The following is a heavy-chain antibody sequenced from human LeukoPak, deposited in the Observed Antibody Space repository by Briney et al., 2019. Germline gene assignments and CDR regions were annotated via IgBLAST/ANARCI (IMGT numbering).Heavy chain of an antibody. V-gene: IGHV4-34*01. CDR3: ARGRGSYAVEFWSGYSSYYMDV. Sequence: SETLSLTCAVYGGSFSGYYWSWIRQPPGKGLEWIGEINHSGSTNYNPSLKSRVTISVDTSKNQFSLKLSSVTAADTAVYYCARGRGSYAVEFWSGYSSYYMDVWGKGTTVTVSS. D-gene: IGHD3-3*01. CDR2: INHSGST. J-gene: IGHJ6*03. CDR1: GGSFSGYY.